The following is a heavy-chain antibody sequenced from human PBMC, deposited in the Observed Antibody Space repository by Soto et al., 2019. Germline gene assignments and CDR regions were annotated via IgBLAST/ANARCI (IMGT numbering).Heavy chain of an antibody. V-gene: IGHV4-34*01. CDR1: GGSFSGYY. J-gene: IGHJ4*02. D-gene: IGHD2-15*01. Sequence: QVQLQQWGAGLLKPSETLSLTCAVYGGSFSGYYWSWIRQPPGKGLEWIGEINHSGRTNYNPSLKSRLTISVDTSKNQFSLMLSSVTAADTAVYYCARGQSPLGYCSGVSCSSIDYWGQGTLVTVSS. CDR2: INHSGRT. CDR3: ARGQSPLGYCSGVSCSSIDY.